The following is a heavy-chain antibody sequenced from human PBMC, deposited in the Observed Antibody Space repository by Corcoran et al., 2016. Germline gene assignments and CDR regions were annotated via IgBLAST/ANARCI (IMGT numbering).Heavy chain of an antibody. CDR3: ARGMGIRGFGDHTRLDP. CDR1: GGSVSSGSYY. D-gene: IGHD3-10*01. Sequence: QVQLQESGPGLVKPSETLSLTCTVSGGSVSSGSYYWSWIRQPPGKGLEWIGYIYYSGSTNYNPSLKSRVTISVDTSKNQFSLKLSSVTAADTAVYYCARGMGIRGFGDHTRLDPWGQGTLVTVSS. J-gene: IGHJ5*02. CDR2: IYYSGST. V-gene: IGHV4-61*01.